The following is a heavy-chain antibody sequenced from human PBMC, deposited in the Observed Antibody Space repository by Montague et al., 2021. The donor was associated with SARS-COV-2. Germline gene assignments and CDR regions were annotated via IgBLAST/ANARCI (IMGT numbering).Heavy chain of an antibody. CDR3: ARGSTGWYAIFGHYGMDV. CDR2: IKHDGSEK. CDR1: RFTFSDFW. V-gene: IGHV3-7*01. D-gene: IGHD6-19*01. J-gene: IGHJ6*02. Sequence: SLRLSCAASRFTFSDFWMNWVRQAPGKGLEWVADIKHDGSEKSSVDSVKGRFTISRDNAKNSLYLQMNSLRAEDTAVYYCARGSTGWYAIFGHYGMDVWGQGTTVTVSS.